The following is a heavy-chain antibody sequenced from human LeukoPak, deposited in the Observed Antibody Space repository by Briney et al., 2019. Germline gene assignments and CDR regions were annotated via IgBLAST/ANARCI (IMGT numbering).Heavy chain of an antibody. CDR3: AKSRDGYNQVDY. CDR1: GFTFSVYG. CDR2: IWSDGSNQ. Sequence: PGRSLRLSCAASGFTFSVYGMHWVRQAPGKGLEWLAVIWSDGSNQYYADSLRGRFTISRDNSKNTLYLQMNSLGADDTAIYYCAKSRDGYNQVDYWGRGILVAVSS. J-gene: IGHJ4*02. V-gene: IGHV3-33*06. D-gene: IGHD5-24*01.